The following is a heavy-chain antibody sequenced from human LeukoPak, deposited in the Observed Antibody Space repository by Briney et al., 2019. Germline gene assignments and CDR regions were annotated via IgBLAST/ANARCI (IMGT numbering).Heavy chain of an antibody. J-gene: IGHJ6*03. CDR3: ARLPTVTKSYYYYMDV. V-gene: IGHV5-51*01. CDR2: IYPGDSDT. CDR1: GYSFTSYW. D-gene: IGHD4-17*01. Sequence: GESLKISCKGSGYSFTSYWIGWVRQMPGKGLEWMGIIYPGDSDTRYSPSFQGQVTISADKSISTAYLQWSSLKASDTAMYYCARLPTVTKSYYYYMDVWGKGTTVTISS.